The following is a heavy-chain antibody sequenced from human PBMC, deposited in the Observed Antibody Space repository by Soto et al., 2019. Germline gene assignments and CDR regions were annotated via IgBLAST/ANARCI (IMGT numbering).Heavy chain of an antibody. CDR3: ARVSPYCSGGSCYPDYFDY. CDR2: IIPILGIA. J-gene: IGHJ4*02. D-gene: IGHD2-15*01. V-gene: IGHV1-69*02. Sequence: QVQLVQSGAEVKQPGSSVKVSCKASGGTFSSYTISWVRQAPGQGLEWMGRIIPILGIANYAQKFQGRVTITADKSTSTAYMELSSLRSEDTAVYYCARVSPYCSGGSCYPDYFDYWGQGTLVTVSS. CDR1: GGTFSSYT.